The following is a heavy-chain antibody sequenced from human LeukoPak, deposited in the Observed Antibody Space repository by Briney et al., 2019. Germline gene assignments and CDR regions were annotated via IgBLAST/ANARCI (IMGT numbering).Heavy chain of an antibody. V-gene: IGHV1-8*01. CDR1: GYTFTSYD. D-gene: IGHD3-22*01. CDR2: MNPNSGNT. CDR3: ARGGYYDSSGIEGVFDY. J-gene: IGHJ4*02. Sequence: ASVKVSCKASGYTFTSYDINWVRQATGQGLEWMGWMNPNSGNTGYAQKFQGRVTITRDTSASTAYMELSSLRSEDTAVYYCARGGYYDSSGIEGVFDYWGQGTLVTVSS.